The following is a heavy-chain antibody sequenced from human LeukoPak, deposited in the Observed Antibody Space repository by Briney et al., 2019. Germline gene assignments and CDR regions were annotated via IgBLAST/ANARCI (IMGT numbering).Heavy chain of an antibody. CDR3: AGRSGTYDY. Sequence: ETLSLTCAVYGGSFSGYYWSWIRQPPGKGLEWVSFIYSDNTHYSDSVKGRFTISRDNSKNTLYLQMNSLRAEDTALYYCAGRSGTYDYWGQGTLVTVSS. D-gene: IGHD1-26*01. CDR2: IYSDNT. V-gene: IGHV3-66*02. CDR1: GGSFSGYY. J-gene: IGHJ4*02.